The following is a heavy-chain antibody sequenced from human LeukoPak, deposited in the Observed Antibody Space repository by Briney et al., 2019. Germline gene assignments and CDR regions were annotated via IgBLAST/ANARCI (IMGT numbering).Heavy chain of an antibody. Sequence: ASVKVSCKASGYTFTGDYMHWVRQALGEGLEWMGWINPNSGGTNYAQKFQGRVTMTRDTSTSTAYMELSRLRSDDTAVYYCARDLGGAVGYWGQGTLVTVSS. J-gene: IGHJ4*02. CDR1: GYTFTGDY. D-gene: IGHD3-16*01. V-gene: IGHV1-2*02. CDR3: ARDLGGAVGY. CDR2: INPNSGGT.